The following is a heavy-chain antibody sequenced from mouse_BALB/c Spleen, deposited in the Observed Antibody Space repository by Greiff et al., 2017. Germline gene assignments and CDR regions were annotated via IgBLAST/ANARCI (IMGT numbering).Heavy chain of an antibody. D-gene: IGHD1-2*01. CDR1: GFSLTSYG. J-gene: IGHJ4*01. V-gene: IGHV2-5-1*01. Sequence: QVQLQQSGPSLVQPSQSLSITCTVSGFSLTSYGVHWVRQSPGKGLEWLGVIWRGGSTDYNAAFMSRLSITKDNSKSQVFFKMNSLQADDTAIYYCAKIRLRPRDAMDYWGQGTSVTVSS. CDR3: AKIRLRPRDAMDY. CDR2: IWRGGST.